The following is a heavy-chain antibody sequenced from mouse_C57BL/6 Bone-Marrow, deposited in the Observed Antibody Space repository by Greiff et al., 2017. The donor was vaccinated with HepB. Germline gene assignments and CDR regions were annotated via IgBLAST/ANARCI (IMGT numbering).Heavy chain of an antibody. J-gene: IGHJ4*01. D-gene: IGHD1-1*01. CDR1: GYTFTSYG. CDR3: ARLGIYYYGSSAFYAMDY. Sequence: QVQLKESGAELARPGASVKLSCKASGYTFTSYGISWVKQRTGQGLEWIGEIYPRSGNTYYNEKFKGKATLTADKSSSTAYMELRSLTSEDSAVYFCARLGIYYYGSSAFYAMDYWGQGTSVTVSS. V-gene: IGHV1-81*01. CDR2: IYPRSGNT.